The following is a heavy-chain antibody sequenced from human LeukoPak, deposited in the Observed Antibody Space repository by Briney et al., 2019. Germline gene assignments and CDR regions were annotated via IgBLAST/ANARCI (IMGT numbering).Heavy chain of an antibody. J-gene: IGHJ4*02. CDR3: ARAVDYYDSSGYYRPYFDY. CDR1: GFTFSSYS. V-gene: IGHV3-21*01. D-gene: IGHD3-22*01. Sequence: GGSLRLSCAASGFTFSSYSMNWVRQAPGKGLEWVSSISSSDSYLYYADSVKGRFTLSRDNAKNSLYLQMNSLRAEDTAVYYCARAVDYYDSSGYYRPYFDYWGQGTLVTVSS. CDR2: ISSSDSYL.